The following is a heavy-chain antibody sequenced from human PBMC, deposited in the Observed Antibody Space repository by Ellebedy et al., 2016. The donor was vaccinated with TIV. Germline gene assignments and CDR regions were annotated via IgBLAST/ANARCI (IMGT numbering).Heavy chain of an antibody. CDR2: IWYDGTNK. J-gene: IGHJ4*02. CDR1: GFTFSDYG. CDR3: ARKYSSAWLADH. D-gene: IGHD6-19*01. V-gene: IGHV3-33*07. Sequence: GESLKISCAASGFTFSDYGLYWVRQAPGKGLEWVAVIWYDGTNKNYADFAEGRFIISRDNSKNTVYLQMNNLRGEDTATYYCARKYSSAWLADHWGQGTLVTVSS.